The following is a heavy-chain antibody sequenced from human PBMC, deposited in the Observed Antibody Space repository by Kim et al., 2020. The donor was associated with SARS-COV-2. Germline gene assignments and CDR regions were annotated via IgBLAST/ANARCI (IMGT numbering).Heavy chain of an antibody. CDR3: AGGGY. CDR2: NQDASEK. V-gene: IGHV3-7*01. J-gene: IGHJ4*02. Sequence: NQDASEKTSVDSVKDRFTVSRDNAKNSMYLQMTSLRAEDTAVYYCAGGGYWGQGTLVTVSS. D-gene: IGHD2-15*01.